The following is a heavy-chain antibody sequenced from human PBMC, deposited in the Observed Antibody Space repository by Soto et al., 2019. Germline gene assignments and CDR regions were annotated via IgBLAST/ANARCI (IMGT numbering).Heavy chain of an antibody. CDR2: ISGSGGST. Sequence: AGGSLRLSCAASGFTFSSYAMSWVRQAPGKGLEWVSAISGSGGSTYYADSVKGRFTISRDNSKNTLYLQMNSLRAEDTAVYYCAKDAILVLRYFDWPPRGWFDPWGQGTLVTVSS. CDR3: AKDAILVLRYFDWPPRGWFDP. J-gene: IGHJ5*02. D-gene: IGHD3-9*01. V-gene: IGHV3-23*01. CDR1: GFTFSSYA.